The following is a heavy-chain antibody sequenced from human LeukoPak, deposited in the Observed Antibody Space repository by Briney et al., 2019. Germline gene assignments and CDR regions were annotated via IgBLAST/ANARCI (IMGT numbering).Heavy chain of an antibody. J-gene: IGHJ4*02. V-gene: IGHV1-69*01. CDR1: GGTFTSYA. CDR2: IIPIFGTT. CDR3: ARDGDSSGRN. D-gene: IGHD6-19*01. Sequence: SVKVSCKASGGTFTSYAISWVREAPGQGLEWVGGIIPIFGTTNYAQKFQGRVTITPDDPTSTAYKELSSLRSEDTAVYYWARDGDSSGRNWGQGTLVTVSS.